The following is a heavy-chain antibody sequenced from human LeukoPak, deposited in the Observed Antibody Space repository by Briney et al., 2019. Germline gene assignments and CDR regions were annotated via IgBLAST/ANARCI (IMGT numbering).Heavy chain of an antibody. J-gene: IGHJ5*02. CDR1: GGSISSSSYY. V-gene: IGHV4-39*07. Sequence: PSETLSLTCTVSGGSISSSSYYWGWIRQPPGKGLEWIGSIYYSGSTYYNPSLKSRVTISVDTSKNQFSLKLSSVTAADTAVYYCARAPADLYNWSYIRFDPWGQGTLVTVSS. CDR3: ARAPADLYNWSYIRFDP. D-gene: IGHD1-7*01. CDR2: IYYSGST.